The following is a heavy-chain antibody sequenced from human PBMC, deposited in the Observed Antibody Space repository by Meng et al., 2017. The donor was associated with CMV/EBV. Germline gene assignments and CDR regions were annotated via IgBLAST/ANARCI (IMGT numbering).Heavy chain of an antibody. V-gene: IGHV4-34*01. CDR1: GGSFSGYY. CDR3: ARGRVSSWYGTSYYYYGMDV. J-gene: IGHJ6*02. Sequence: SETLSLTCAVYGGSFSGYYWSWIRQPPGKGLEWIGEINHSGSTNYNPSLKSRVTISVDTSKNQFSLKLSSVTAADTAVYYCARGRVSSWYGTSYYYYGMDVWGQGTMVTVSS. D-gene: IGHD6-13*01. CDR2: INHSGST.